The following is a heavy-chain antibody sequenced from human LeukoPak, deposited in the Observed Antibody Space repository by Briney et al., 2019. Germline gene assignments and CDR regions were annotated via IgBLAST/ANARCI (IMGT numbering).Heavy chain of an antibody. Sequence: EASVKVSCKASGYTFTSCAISWVRQAPGQGLEWMGGIIPIFGTANYAQKFQGRVTITADKSTSTAYMELSSLRSEDTAVYYCARRAYYYDSSGYYYAHFDYWGQGTLVTVSS. J-gene: IGHJ4*02. CDR2: IIPIFGTA. CDR1: GYTFTSCA. D-gene: IGHD3-22*01. CDR3: ARRAYYYDSSGYYYAHFDY. V-gene: IGHV1-69*06.